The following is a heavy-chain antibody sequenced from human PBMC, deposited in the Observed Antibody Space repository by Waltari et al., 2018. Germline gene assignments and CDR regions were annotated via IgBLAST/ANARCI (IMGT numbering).Heavy chain of an antibody. V-gene: IGHV4-39*01. CDR2: ISYSVTT. J-gene: IGHJ3*01. D-gene: IGHD5-12*01. CDR3: ATYIGASVGTASFDV. Sequence: QLQLQESGPGLVKPSETVSLTCSVSGGSITSARHYWGWIRQPPGQGLEWIGTISYSVTTYNSPSLQSRVTISRDTSKNQLSLKLDSVTASDTAVYYCATYIGASVGTASFDVWGQGTMVTVSS. CDR1: GGSITSARHY.